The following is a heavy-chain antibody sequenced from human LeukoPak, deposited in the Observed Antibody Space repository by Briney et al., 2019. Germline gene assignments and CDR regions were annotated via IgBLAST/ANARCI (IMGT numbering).Heavy chain of an antibody. CDR3: ARGPKSTIFGVVISAWFDP. J-gene: IGHJ5*02. D-gene: IGHD3-3*01. CDR2: IYHSGST. Sequence: SETLSLTCTVSGYSISSGYYWGWIRQPPGKGLEWIGSIYHSGSTYYNPSLKSRVTISVDTSKNQFSLRLSSVTAADTAVYYCARGPKSTIFGVVISAWFDPWGQGTLVTVYS. V-gene: IGHV4-38-2*02. CDR1: GYSISSGYY.